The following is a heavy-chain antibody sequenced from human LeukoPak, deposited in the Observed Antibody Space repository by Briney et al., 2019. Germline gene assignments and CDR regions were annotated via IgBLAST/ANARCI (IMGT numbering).Heavy chain of an antibody. CDR1: GGSIFYYY. D-gene: IGHD3-16*01. CDR3: ARAPIPYDRSRTDYRFDP. Sequence: SETLSLTCAVSGGSIFYYYWNWIRQPPGKGLEWIGYIYYSGSTSYNPSLKSRVTISVDTSKSQFSLKLTSVTAADTAVYYCARAPIPYDRSRTDYRFDPWGQGTLVTVAS. J-gene: IGHJ5*02. CDR2: IYYSGST. V-gene: IGHV4-59*01.